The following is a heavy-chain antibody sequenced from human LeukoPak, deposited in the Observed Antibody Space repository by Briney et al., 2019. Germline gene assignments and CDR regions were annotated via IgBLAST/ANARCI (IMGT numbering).Heavy chain of an antibody. CDR2: IYHSGST. Sequence: SQTLSLTCAVSGGSISSGGYSWSWIRQPPGKGLEWIGYIYHSGSTYYNPSLKSRVTISVDRSKNQFSLKLSSVTAADTAVYYCAARRDYGDYVVPGWFDPWGQGTLVTVSS. J-gene: IGHJ5*02. D-gene: IGHD4-17*01. V-gene: IGHV4-30-2*01. CDR3: AARRDYGDYVVPGWFDP. CDR1: GGSISSGGYS.